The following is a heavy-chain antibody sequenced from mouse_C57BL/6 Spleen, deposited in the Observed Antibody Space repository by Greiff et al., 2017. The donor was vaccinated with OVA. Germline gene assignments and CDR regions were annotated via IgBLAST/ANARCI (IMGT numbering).Heavy chain of an antibody. CDR3: ARGYGNLWFAY. CDR2: IYPGDGDT. CDR1: GYAFSSYW. Sequence: VKLMESGAELVKPGASVKISCKASGYAFSSYWMNWVKQRPGKGLEWIGQIYPGDGDTNYNGKFKGKATLTADKSSSTAYMQLSSLTSEDSAVYFCARGYGNLWFAYWGQGTLVTVSA. D-gene: IGHD2-1*01. V-gene: IGHV1-80*01. J-gene: IGHJ3*01.